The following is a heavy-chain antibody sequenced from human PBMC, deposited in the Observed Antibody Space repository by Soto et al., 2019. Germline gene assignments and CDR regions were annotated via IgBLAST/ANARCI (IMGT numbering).Heavy chain of an antibody. CDR1: GFTFSSYG. Sequence: PGGSLRLSCAASGFTFSSYGMHWVRQAPGKGLEWVAVISYDGSNKYYADSVKGRFTISRDNSKNTLYLQMNSLRAEDTAVYYCAKDRAYYDFWSGYYTGRDDRNYGMDVWGQGTTVTVSS. CDR3: AKDRAYYDFWSGYYTGRDDRNYGMDV. D-gene: IGHD3-3*01. CDR2: ISYDGSNK. V-gene: IGHV3-30*18. J-gene: IGHJ6*02.